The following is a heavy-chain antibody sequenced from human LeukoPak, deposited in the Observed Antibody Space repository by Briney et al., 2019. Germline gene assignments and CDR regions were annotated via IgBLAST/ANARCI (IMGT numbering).Heavy chain of an antibody. Sequence: PGGSLRLSCVVSGFTFSRATMNWVRQARGKGLEWVSSISSTSTYINYADSVKGRFTISRDNAKKSLYLQMNGLRGEDTAMYYCASDDYGDYEDGFDIWGQGTMVTVSS. CDR1: GFTFSRAT. CDR3: ASDDYGDYEDGFDI. V-gene: IGHV3-21*01. J-gene: IGHJ3*02. D-gene: IGHD4-17*01. CDR2: ISSTSTYI.